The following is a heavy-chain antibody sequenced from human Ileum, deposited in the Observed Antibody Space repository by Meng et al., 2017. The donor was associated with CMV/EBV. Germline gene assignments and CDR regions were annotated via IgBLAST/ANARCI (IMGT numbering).Heavy chain of an antibody. V-gene: IGHV3-23*01. CDR1: GFTFSSYA. CDR2: IGGSSDYT. D-gene: IGHD2-21*02. J-gene: IGHJ6*02. Sequence: GGSLRLSCTASGFTFSSYAMTWVRQAPGKGLEWVSIIGGSSDYTKYADSVKGRFTISRDNSKNTLYLQMNSLRAEDTAVYYCAKEGMTLSMDVWGQGTTVTVSS. CDR3: AKEGMTLSMDV.